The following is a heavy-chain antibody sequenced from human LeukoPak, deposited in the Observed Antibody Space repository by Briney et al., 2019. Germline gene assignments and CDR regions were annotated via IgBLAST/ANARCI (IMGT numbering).Heavy chain of an antibody. Sequence: GGSLRLSCAASGFTFSSYAMHWVRQAPGKGLEWVAVISYDGSNKYYADSVKGRFTISRDNSKNTLYLQMNSLRAEDTAAYYCARGQIVVVPAAMYYWGQGTLVTVSS. CDR3: ARGQIVVVPAAMYY. J-gene: IGHJ4*02. V-gene: IGHV3-30-3*01. CDR1: GFTFSSYA. CDR2: ISYDGSNK. D-gene: IGHD2-2*01.